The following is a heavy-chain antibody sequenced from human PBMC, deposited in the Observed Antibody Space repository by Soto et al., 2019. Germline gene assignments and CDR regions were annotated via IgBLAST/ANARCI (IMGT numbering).Heavy chain of an antibody. D-gene: IGHD6-13*01. Sequence: EVQLVESGGGLVKPGGSLRLSCAASGFTFSSYTMNWVRQAPGKGLEWVSSISSSGDYTYYADSMKGRVTISRDNAKNSLYLRVTSLRAEDTAFYYCARETGYTTTWTNWFDSWGQGTLVTVSS. CDR3: ARETGYTTTWTNWFDS. J-gene: IGHJ5*01. CDR2: ISSSGDYT. CDR1: GFTFSSYT. V-gene: IGHV3-21*02.